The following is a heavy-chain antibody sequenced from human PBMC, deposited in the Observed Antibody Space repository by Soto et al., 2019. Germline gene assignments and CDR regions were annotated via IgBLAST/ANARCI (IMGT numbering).Heavy chain of an antibody. CDR1: GGTFSSYA. CDR3: ARVMGPFYSGSYWDDAFDI. J-gene: IGHJ3*02. Sequence: GASVKVSCKASGGTFSSYAISWVRHAPGQGLECMGGIIPIFGTANYAQKFQGRVTITADESTSTAYMELSSLRSEDTAVYYCARVMGPFYSGSYWDDAFDIWGQGTMVTVSS. CDR2: IIPIFGTA. D-gene: IGHD1-26*01. V-gene: IGHV1-69*13.